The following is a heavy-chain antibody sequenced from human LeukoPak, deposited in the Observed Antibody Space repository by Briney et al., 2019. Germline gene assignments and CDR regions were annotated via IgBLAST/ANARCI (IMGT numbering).Heavy chain of an antibody. V-gene: IGHV4-59*01. J-gene: IGHJ3*02. CDR3: ARYIPDAFDI. CDR1: GGSISDYY. CDR2: ISHSGST. Sequence: PSETLSLTRTVSGGSISDYYWSWIRQPPGKGLEWLAYISHSGSTKYNPSLKSRVTISVDTFKNQFSLKVSSVTAADTAVYYCARYIPDAFDIWGQGTMVTVSS.